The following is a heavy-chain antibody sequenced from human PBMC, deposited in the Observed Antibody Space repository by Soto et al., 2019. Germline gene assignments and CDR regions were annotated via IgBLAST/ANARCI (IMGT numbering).Heavy chain of an antibody. CDR2: ITGTSAFT. J-gene: IGHJ4*02. Sequence: GGSLRLSCAASGFIFSYFQINWVRQSPGRGLEWLSSITGTSAFTHYADSIEGRFTISRDNPNNLLFLQMDNLRPEDTAVYYCARDNLAFRGAFDLWGQGTLVTVSS. V-gene: IGHV3-21*01. D-gene: IGHD3-10*01. CDR1: GFIFSYFQ. CDR3: ARDNLAFRGAFDL.